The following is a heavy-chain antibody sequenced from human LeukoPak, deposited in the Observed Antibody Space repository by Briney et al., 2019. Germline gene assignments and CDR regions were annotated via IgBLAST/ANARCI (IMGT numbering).Heavy chain of an antibody. J-gene: IGHJ4*02. D-gene: IGHD2-2*01. V-gene: IGHV3-23*01. CDR1: GFTFSNYA. Sequence: PGGSLRLSCAASGFTFSNYAMTWVRQTPGKGLEWVSIVTGSGISTYYVDSVKGRFTISRDNSKNTLYLQMSSLRAEDTAVYYCAKDRIVVVPAAPDYWGQGTLVTVSS. CDR2: VTGSGIST. CDR3: AKDRIVVVPAAPDY.